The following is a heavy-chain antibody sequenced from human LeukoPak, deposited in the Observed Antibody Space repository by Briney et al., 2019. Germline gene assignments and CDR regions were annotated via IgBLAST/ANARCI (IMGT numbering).Heavy chain of an antibody. D-gene: IGHD5-12*01. Sequence: GSLRLSCAASGFTFSSYSMNWVRQAPGKGLEWVSSISSSSSYIYYADSVKGRFTISRDNAKNSLYLQMNSLRAEDTAVYYCASGGYSGYDWGYYFDYWGQGTLVTVSS. CDR1: GFTFSSYS. CDR2: ISSSSSYI. J-gene: IGHJ4*02. CDR3: ASGGYSGYDWGYYFDY. V-gene: IGHV3-21*01.